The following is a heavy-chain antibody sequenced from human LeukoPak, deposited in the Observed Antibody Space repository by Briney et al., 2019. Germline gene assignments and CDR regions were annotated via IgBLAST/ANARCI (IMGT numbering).Heavy chain of an antibody. J-gene: IGHJ4*02. CDR2: INSDGSST. CDR3: ARGPAYYDSSGQLYDY. CDR1: GFTFSSYW. D-gene: IGHD3-22*01. V-gene: IGHV3-74*01. Sequence: GSLRLSCAASGFTFSSYWMHWVRQAPGKGLVRVSRINSDGSSTSYADSVKGRFTISRDNAKNTLYLQMNSLRAEDTAVYYCARGPAYYDSSGQLYDYWGQGTLVTVSS.